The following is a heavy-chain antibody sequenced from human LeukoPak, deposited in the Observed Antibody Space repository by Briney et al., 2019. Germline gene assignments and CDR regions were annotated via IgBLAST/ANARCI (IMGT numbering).Heavy chain of an antibody. CDR3: SRDPRTCDY. CDR2: ISGSGSSI. V-gene: IGHV3-11*04. J-gene: IGHJ4*02. CDR1: GFTFSGYY. Sequence: GGSLRLSCAASGFTFSGYYMSWIRQAPGKGLELLSYISGSGSSIVYADSVKGRFTISGDNAKNSLYLQMNSLRDEDTAVYYCSRDPRTCDYWGQGTLVTVSS.